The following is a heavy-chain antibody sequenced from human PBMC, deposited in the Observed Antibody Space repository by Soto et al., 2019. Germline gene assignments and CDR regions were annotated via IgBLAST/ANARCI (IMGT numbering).Heavy chain of an antibody. D-gene: IGHD6-19*01. Sequence: GASVKVSCKASGYTFTSNGISWVRQAPGQGLEWMGWISAYNGNTNYAQKLQGRVTMTTDTSTSTAYMELRSLRSDDTAVYYCAILPTAGYSSGWQGWFDPWGQGTLVTVSS. CDR3: AILPTAGYSSGWQGWFDP. J-gene: IGHJ5*02. CDR2: ISAYNGNT. CDR1: GYTFTSNG. V-gene: IGHV1-18*01.